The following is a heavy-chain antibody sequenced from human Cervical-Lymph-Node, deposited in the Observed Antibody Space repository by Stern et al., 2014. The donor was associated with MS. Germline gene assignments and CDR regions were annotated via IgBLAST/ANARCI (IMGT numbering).Heavy chain of an antibody. D-gene: IGHD1-26*01. Sequence: QVQLQESGPGLVRPSQTLSLTCTVSGGSIGSGSFYLNWIRRPAGEGLGWIGRVYTSGDTDYHPPPKSRVTLSLYTSENKFFLKRPSVTAADTAVYYCARISTGSYHVGDYWGQGTLVTVS. V-gene: IGHV4-61*02. CDR3: ARISTGSYHVGDY. CDR1: GGSIGSGSFY. CDR2: VYTSGDT. J-gene: IGHJ4*02.